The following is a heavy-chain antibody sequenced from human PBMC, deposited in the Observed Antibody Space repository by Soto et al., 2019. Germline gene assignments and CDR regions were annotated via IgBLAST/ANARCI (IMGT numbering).Heavy chain of an antibody. CDR3: AVIKDSSRIDCFLASFAP. CDR1: GLSLNKPGLG. V-gene: IGHV2-26*01. Sequence: QVTLKESGPVVVKPTETLTVTCTVSGLSLNKPGLGVSWIRWPAGKALKWVAHIFSHDDKSYASSLKNRLTTPKDTSKSQVVLTMTSMDPVDSATYFCAVIKDSSRIDCFLASFAPWGQGTQVTVSS. D-gene: IGHD2-21*02. CDR2: IFSHDDK. J-gene: IGHJ5*02.